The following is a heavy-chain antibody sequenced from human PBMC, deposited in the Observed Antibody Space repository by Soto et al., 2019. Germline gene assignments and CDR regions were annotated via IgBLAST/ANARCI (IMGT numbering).Heavy chain of an antibody. J-gene: IGHJ4*02. V-gene: IGHV4-59*01. Sequence: QVQLQESGPGLVRPSETLSLTCNVSGGSISSYYWNWIRQPPGKGLEWVGYAHSRGTTNYNPSLKRXXAISVDTSKNQFSLWLTSVTAADTAIYFCASGSGDYFVLDSWGQGTLVTVSS. CDR1: GGSISSYY. CDR2: AHSRGTT. CDR3: ASGSGDYFVLDS. D-gene: IGHD1-26*01.